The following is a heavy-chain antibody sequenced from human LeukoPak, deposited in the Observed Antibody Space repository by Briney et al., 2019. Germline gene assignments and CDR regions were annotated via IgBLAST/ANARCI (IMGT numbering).Heavy chain of an antibody. CDR2: INPSGGST. V-gene: IGHV1-46*03. J-gene: IGHJ3*02. Sequence: ASVKVSCKASGYTFTSYYMHWVRQAPGQGLEWMGIINPSGGSTSYAQKFQGRVTMTRDTSTSTVYMELSSLRSEDTAVYYYARLFSQDDAFDIWGQGTMVTVSS. CDR1: GYTFTSYY. CDR3: ARLFSQDDAFDI.